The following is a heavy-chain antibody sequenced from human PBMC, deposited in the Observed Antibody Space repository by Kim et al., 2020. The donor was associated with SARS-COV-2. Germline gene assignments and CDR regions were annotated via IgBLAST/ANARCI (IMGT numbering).Heavy chain of an antibody. CDR1: GFTFSSYG. CDR2: ISYDGSNK. CDR3: ARSSGYDNDAFDI. Sequence: GGSLRLSCAASGFTFSSYGMHWVRQAPGKGLEWVAVISYDGSNKYYADSVKGRFTISRDNSKNTLYLQMNSLRAEDTAVYYCARSSGYDNDAFDIWGQGTMVTVSS. D-gene: IGHD5-12*01. J-gene: IGHJ3*02. V-gene: IGHV3-30*03.